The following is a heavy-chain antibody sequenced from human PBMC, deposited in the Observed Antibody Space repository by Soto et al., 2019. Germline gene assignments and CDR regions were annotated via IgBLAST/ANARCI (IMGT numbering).Heavy chain of an antibody. CDR1: GFTFSRYG. V-gene: IGHV3-33*01. D-gene: IGHD4-17*01. J-gene: IGHJ5*02. CDR2: IWNDGSKQ. Sequence: QVQLVESGGGVVQPGRSLRLSCVASGFTFSRYGMHWVRQAPGKGLEWVAVIWNDGSKQVYDDSVKGRFTISRDNSKKTLYLEMDSRRDEDTAVYYCARDDDYEANAIDLWGQGTLVTVSS. CDR3: ARDDDYEANAIDL.